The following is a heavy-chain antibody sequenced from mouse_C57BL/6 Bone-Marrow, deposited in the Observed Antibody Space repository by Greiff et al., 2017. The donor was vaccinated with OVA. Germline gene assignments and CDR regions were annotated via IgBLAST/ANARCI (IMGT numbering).Heavy chain of an antibody. CDR2: ISSGGSYT. V-gene: IGHV5-6*02. CDR3: ARHYFSAWFAY. J-gene: IGHJ3*01. D-gene: IGHD1-1*01. Sequence: EVKLEESGGDLVKPGGSLKLSCAASGFTFSSYGMSWVRQTPDKRLEWVATISSGGSYTYYPDSVKGRFTISRDNAKNTLYLQMSSLKSEDTAMYYCARHYFSAWFAYWGQGTLVTVSA. CDR1: GFTFSSYG.